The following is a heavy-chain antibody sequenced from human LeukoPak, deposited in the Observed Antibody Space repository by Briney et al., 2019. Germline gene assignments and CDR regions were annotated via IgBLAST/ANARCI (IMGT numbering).Heavy chain of an antibody. Sequence: ASVKVSCKASGYTFTGYYMHWVRQAPGQGLEWMGRINPNSGGTNYAQKFQERVTITRDMSTSTAYMELSSLGSEDTAVYYCAAAGSHDFWDHYFYYYGMDVWGQGTTVTVSS. J-gene: IGHJ6*02. CDR2: INPNSGGT. V-gene: IGHV1-2*06. D-gene: IGHD3-3*01. CDR3: AAAGSHDFWDHYFYYYGMDV. CDR1: GYTFTGYY.